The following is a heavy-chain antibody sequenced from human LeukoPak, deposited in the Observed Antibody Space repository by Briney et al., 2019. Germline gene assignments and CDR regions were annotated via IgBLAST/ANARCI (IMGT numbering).Heavy chain of an antibody. J-gene: IGHJ4*02. D-gene: IGHD5-18*01. CDR3: ARVDIAMDFDY. V-gene: IGHV1-18*01. CDR2: ISAYSGNS. Sequence: ASVKVSCKTSGYTFTSYGISLVRQAPGQGLEWMGWISAYSGNSNYAQKLQGRVTMTTDTSTSTAYMELRSLRSDDTAVYYCARVDIAMDFDYWGQGTLVTVSS. CDR1: GYTFTSYG.